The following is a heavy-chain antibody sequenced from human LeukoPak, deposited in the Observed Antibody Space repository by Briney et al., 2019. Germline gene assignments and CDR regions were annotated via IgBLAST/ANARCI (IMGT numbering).Heavy chain of an antibody. CDR2: IDPSDSYT. J-gene: IGHJ4*02. D-gene: IGHD6-19*01. CDR1: GYSFTTYW. CDR3: ARHGLGSGWYYFDF. Sequence: GESLKISCKGSGYSFTTYWINWVRQMPGKGLEWMGRIDPSDSYTNYSPSFQGHVSFSADKSISTVYLQWSSLKASDTAMYYGARHGLGSGWYYFDFWGQGTLVTVSS. V-gene: IGHV5-10-1*01.